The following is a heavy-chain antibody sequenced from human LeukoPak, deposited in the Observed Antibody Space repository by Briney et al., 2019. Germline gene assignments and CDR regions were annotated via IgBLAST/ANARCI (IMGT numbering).Heavy chain of an antibody. CDR2: IYPGDSDT. D-gene: IGHD3-3*01. V-gene: IGHV5-51*01. CDR1: GYSFTSYW. Sequence: GESLKISCKGSGYSFTSYWIGWVRQMPGKGLEWMGNIYPGDSDTRYSPSFQGQVTISADTSISTAYLQWSSLKASDTAMYYCARTGFNRSGYYSYWGQGTLVTVSS. CDR3: ARTGFNRSGYYSY. J-gene: IGHJ4*02.